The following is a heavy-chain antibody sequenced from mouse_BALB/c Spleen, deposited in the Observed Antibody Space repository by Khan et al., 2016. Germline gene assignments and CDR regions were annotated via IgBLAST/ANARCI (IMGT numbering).Heavy chain of an antibody. V-gene: IGHV1S81*02. CDR2: INPSNGGT. D-gene: IGHD2-4*01. J-gene: IGHJ3*01. Sequence: QVQLQQPGAELVKPGASVKLSCKASGYTFTSYYMYWVKQRPGQGLEWIGGINPSNGGTNFNEKFKSKATLTVDKSSSTAYMQLSSLTSEDSAVYYCTRSMITRPFAYWGQGTLVTVSA. CDR3: TRSMITRPFAY. CDR1: GYTFTSYY.